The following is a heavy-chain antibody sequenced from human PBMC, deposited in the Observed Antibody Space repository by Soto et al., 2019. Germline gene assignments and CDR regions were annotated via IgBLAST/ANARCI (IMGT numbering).Heavy chain of an antibody. CDR2: IIPIFGTA. CDR1: GGTFSSYA. D-gene: IGHD1-26*01. J-gene: IGHJ4*02. V-gene: IGHV1-69*12. Sequence: QVQLVQSGAEVKKPGSSVKVSCKASGGTFSSYAISWVRQAPGQGLEWMGGIIPIFGTANYAQKFQGRVTISEDESTNTAYMELSSLRSEDKAVYGCARTQGSGSYYPTFHYWGQGTLVSVSS. CDR3: ARTQGSGSYYPTFHY.